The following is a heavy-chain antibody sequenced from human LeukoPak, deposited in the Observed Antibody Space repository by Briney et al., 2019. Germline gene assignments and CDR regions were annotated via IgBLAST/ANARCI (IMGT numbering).Heavy chain of an antibody. J-gene: IGHJ4*02. D-gene: IGHD5-18*01. V-gene: IGHV4-34*01. CDR3: ARDHVDTAMVDY. CDR1: GGSFSGYY. CDR2: INHSGST. Sequence: SETLSLTCAVYGGSFSGYYWSWIRQPPGKGLEWIGEINHSGSTNYNPSLKSRVTISVDTSKNQFSLKLSSVTAADTAVYYCARDHVDTAMVDYWGQGTLVTVSS.